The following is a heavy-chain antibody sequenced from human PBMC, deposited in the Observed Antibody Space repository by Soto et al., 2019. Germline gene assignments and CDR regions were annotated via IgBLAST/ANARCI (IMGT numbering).Heavy chain of an antibody. CDR2: IGSNGGST. V-gene: IGHV3-64D*06. D-gene: IGHD2-8*01. J-gene: IGHJ3*02. CDR3: VKGTWSVPYASDAFDI. CDR1: GFTFSGHA. Sequence: GGSLRLSCSASGFTFSGHAMHWLRRGPVTGPHYVSGIGSNGGSTYSAGSVKGRFTISRDNSKDTLYLQMSSLRTEDTAIYYCVKGTWSVPYASDAFDIWGQGTVVTVSS.